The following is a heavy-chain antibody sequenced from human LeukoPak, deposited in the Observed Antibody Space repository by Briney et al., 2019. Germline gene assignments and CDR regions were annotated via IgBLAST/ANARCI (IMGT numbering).Heavy chain of an antibody. J-gene: IGHJ4*02. V-gene: IGHV3-30*03. Sequence: PGGSLRLSCAASGFTFSTYGMHWVRQAPGKGLEWVALITYDGCYKYYSDSVKGRFTISSDTSKNTLSLQMNSLRAEDTAVYYCARDLSPVVRASPMGYWGQGTLVTVSS. CDR3: ARDLSPVVRASPMGY. CDR1: GFTFSTYG. D-gene: IGHD3-10*01. CDR2: ITYDGCYK.